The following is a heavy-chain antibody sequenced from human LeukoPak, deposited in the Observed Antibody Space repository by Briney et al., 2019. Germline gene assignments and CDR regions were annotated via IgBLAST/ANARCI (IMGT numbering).Heavy chain of an antibody. CDR2: ISSSGSTI. Sequence: GGSLRLSCEASGFSFSSYEMNWVRQAPGKGLEWVSYISSSGSTIYYADSVKGRFTIYRDNAKNSLYLQMNSLRAEDTAVYYCAELGITMIGGVWGKGTTVTISS. J-gene: IGHJ6*04. CDR1: GFSFSSYE. CDR3: AELGITMIGGV. D-gene: IGHD3-10*02. V-gene: IGHV3-48*03.